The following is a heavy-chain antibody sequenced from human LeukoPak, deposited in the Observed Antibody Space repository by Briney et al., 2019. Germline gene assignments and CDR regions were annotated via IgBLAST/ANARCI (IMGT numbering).Heavy chain of an antibody. CDR3: ARERRAAAGLGWFDP. V-gene: IGHV4-30-2*01. D-gene: IGHD6-13*01. J-gene: IGHJ5*02. CDR1: GGSISSGGYY. CDR2: IYHSGST. Sequence: PSQTLSLTCTVSGGSISSGGYYWSWIRQPPGKGLEWIGYIYHSGSTYYNPSLKSRVTISVDWSKNQFSLKLSSVTAADTAVYYCARERRAAAGLGWFDPWGQGTLVTVSS.